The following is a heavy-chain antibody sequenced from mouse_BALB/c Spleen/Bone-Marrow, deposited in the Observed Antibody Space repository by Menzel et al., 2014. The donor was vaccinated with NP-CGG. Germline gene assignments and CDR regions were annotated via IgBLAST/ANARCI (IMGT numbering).Heavy chain of an antibody. Sequence: QVQLQQSGAELVKPGAPVKLSCKASGYTFTSYWMNWVKQRPGRGLEWIGRIDPSDSETHYNQKFKDKATLTVDKSSSTAYIQLSSLTSEDSAVYYCARSHGYYPYWYFDVWDAGTTVTVSS. CDR2: IDPSDSET. V-gene: IGHV1-69*02. CDR1: GYTFTSYW. CDR3: ARSHGYYPYWYFDV. D-gene: IGHD2-3*01. J-gene: IGHJ1*01.